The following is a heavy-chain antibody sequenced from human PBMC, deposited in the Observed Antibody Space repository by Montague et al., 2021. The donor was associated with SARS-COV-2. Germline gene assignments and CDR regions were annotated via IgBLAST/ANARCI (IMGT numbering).Heavy chain of an antibody. CDR3: ARGKEDFFMTVVVVTAASYYFDS. Sequence: SETLSLTCAVSGGSFNGYYWGWIRQPPGKGLEWVGEINHRGSPTXNPSLKSRVTISADTSKNQFSLRLTSVTVADTATYFCARGKEDFFMTVVVVTAASYYFDSWGQGTLVTVSS. D-gene: IGHD3-22*01. V-gene: IGHV4-34*01. CDR2: INHRGSP. CDR1: GGSFNGYY. J-gene: IGHJ4*02.